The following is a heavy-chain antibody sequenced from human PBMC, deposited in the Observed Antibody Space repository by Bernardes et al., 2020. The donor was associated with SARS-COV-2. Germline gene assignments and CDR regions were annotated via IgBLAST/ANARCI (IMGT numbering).Heavy chain of an antibody. CDR1: GFTLSNYW. D-gene: IGHD6-19*01. CDR3: AKAGWYRFDY. J-gene: IGHJ4*02. Sequence: VGSLILSCVASGFTLSNYWMHWVRQAPGKGLVWVSRFSSDGTVTNYADSVKGRFTISRDNAKNTLYLQMNSLRDEDTAIYYCAKAGWYRFDYWGQGTLVTVSS. CDR2: FSSDGTVT. V-gene: IGHV3-74*01.